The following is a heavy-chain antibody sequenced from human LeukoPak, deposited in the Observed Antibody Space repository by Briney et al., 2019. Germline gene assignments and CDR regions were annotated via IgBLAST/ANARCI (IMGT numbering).Heavy chain of an antibody. CDR3: ARYSSSWYNAFDI. Sequence: SETLSLTCSVSDDSITMYYWTWIRQPPGKGLEWIGYVDHTGSTNFNPSLKSRVSMSVDTSKNQFSLKLSSVTAADTAVYYCARYSSSWYNAFDIWGQGTMVIVSS. D-gene: IGHD6-13*01. V-gene: IGHV4-59*01. CDR1: DDSITMYY. CDR2: VDHTGST. J-gene: IGHJ3*02.